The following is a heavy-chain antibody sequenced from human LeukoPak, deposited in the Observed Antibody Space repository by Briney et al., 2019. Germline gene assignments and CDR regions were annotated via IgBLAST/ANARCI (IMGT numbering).Heavy chain of an antibody. D-gene: IGHD1-26*01. J-gene: IGHJ5*02. CDR1: GGSISSYY. CDR3: VRERWGATTSGKFDP. V-gene: IGHV4-4*07. Sequence: SETLSLTCTVSGGSISSYYWSWIRQPAGKGLEWIGRIYTSGSTNYNPSLKSRVTMSVDTSKNQFSLKLSSVTAADTAVYYCVRERWGATTSGKFDPWGQGTLATVSS. CDR2: IYTSGST.